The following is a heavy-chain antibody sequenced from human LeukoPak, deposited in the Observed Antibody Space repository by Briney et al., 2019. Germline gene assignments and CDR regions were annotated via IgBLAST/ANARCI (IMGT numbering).Heavy chain of an antibody. J-gene: IGHJ4*02. V-gene: IGHV1-46*01. Sequence: ASVKVSCKASGYTFTSYYMHWVRQAPGQGLEWMGIINPSGGSTSYAQKFQGRVTMTRDTSTSTVYMELSSLRSEDTAVYYCAKHHRMAARLVYFDYWGQGTLVTVSS. CDR1: GYTFTSYY. D-gene: IGHD6-6*01. CDR3: AKHHRMAARLVYFDY. CDR2: INPSGGST.